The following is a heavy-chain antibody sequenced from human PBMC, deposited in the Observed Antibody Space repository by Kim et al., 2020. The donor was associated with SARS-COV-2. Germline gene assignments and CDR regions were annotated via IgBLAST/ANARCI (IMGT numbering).Heavy chain of an antibody. Sequence: SETLSLTCTVSGGSISSYYWSWIRQPAGKGLEWIGRIYTSGSTNYNPSLKSRVTMSVDTSKNQFSLKLSSVTAADTAVYYCARTLSPYYYGSGTLYGMDVWGQGTPVTVSS. V-gene: IGHV4-4*07. CDR1: GGSISSYY. D-gene: IGHD3-10*01. CDR2: IYTSGST. CDR3: ARTLSPYYYGSGTLYGMDV. J-gene: IGHJ6*02.